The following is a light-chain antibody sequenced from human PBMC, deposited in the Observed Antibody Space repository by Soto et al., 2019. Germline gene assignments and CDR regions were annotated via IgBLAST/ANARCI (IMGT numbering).Light chain of an antibody. Sequence: QSVLTQPASVSGSPGQSITISCTGTSSDVGGYNYVSWYQQHPGKAPKLMIYDVSNRPSGVSNRFSGSKSGNTASLTISGLQAEYEADYYCSSYTIISTLHVVGTRTKVTVL. CDR1: SSDVGGYNY. V-gene: IGLV2-14*01. J-gene: IGLJ1*01. CDR3: SSYTIISTLHV. CDR2: DVS.